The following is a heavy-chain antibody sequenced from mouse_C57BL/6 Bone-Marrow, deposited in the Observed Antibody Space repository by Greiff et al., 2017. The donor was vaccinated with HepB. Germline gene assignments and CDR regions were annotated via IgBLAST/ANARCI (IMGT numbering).Heavy chain of an antibody. Sequence: EVQVVESGGGLVQPKGSLKLSCAASGFSFNTYAMNWVRQAPGKGLEWVARIRSKSNNYATYYADSVKDRFTISRDDSESMLYLQMNNLKTEDTAMYYCVLANWDDWFAYWGQGTLVTVSA. D-gene: IGHD4-1*01. J-gene: IGHJ3*01. CDR2: IRSKSNNYAT. V-gene: IGHV10-1*01. CDR3: VLANWDDWFAY. CDR1: GFSFNTYA.